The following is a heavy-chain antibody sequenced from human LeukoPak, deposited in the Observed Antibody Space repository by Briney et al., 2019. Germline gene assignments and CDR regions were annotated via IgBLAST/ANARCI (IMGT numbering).Heavy chain of an antibody. D-gene: IGHD6-13*01. V-gene: IGHV1-46*01. CDR3: ARRGSCFGSSCSLDY. J-gene: IGHJ4*02. CDR2: INPSGGIP. Sequence: GASVKVSCKASGYTFINYYIHWVRQAPGQGLEWMGIINPSGGIPSYAPNFQGRVTMIRDTSTNTVYMELSSLRSEDTAVYYCARRGSCFGSSCSLDYWGQGTLVTVSS. CDR1: GYTFINYY.